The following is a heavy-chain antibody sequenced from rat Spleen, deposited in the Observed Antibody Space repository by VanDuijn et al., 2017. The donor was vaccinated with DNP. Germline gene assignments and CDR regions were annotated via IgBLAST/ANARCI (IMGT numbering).Heavy chain of an antibody. Sequence: EVQLVESGGGFVQPGRSLKLSCAASGFTFSDYYMAWVRQAPKKGLEWVASISTGGGNTYYRDSVKGRFTISRDNAKSTLYLQMDSLRSEETATYYCARLLGGYFDYWGQGVMVTVSS. CDR1: GFTFSDYY. CDR2: ISTGGGNT. V-gene: IGHV5S11*01. CDR3: ARLLGGYFDY. J-gene: IGHJ2*01. D-gene: IGHD5-1*01.